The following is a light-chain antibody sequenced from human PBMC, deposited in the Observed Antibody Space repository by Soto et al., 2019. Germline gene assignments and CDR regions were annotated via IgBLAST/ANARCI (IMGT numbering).Light chain of an antibody. CDR3: QQYGSSPLT. Sequence: IVLTQSPATLSLSPGERATLSCRASQSVSGSSLTWYQQKPGQAPRLLIYGASSRATGIPDRFSGSGSGTDFTLTISRLEPEDFAVYYCQQYGSSPLTFGGGTKVDIK. J-gene: IGKJ4*01. CDR1: QSVSGSS. CDR2: GAS. V-gene: IGKV3-20*01.